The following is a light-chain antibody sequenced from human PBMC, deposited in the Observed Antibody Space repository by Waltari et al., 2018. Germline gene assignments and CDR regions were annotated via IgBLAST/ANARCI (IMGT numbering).Light chain of an antibody. CDR2: DVN. V-gene: IGLV2-11*01. J-gene: IGLJ1*01. CDR1: SRDVGGYDY. CDR3: CSFAGSYTYV. Sequence: QSALTQPRSVSGSPGQSVTISCAGTSRDVGGYDYVSWFQQHPGKVPKLLIYDVNERPSDVPVRFSRSKSANTASLTISGLQTEAEADYYCCSFAGSYTYVFGSGTRVTVL.